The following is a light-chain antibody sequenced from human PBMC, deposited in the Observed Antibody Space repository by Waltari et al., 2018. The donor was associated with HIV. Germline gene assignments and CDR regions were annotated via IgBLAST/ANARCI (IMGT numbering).Light chain of an antibody. CDR1: TADVGGYNL. J-gene: IGLJ2*01. Sequence: QAALTQPASVSGSPGESITISCVGTTADVGGYNLVSLYQQFPGKAPKLIISEVRNRPSRISTRFSGSKSGNTASLTISGLQPEDEGDYYCSSYTTIMTVVFGGGTRVTVL. V-gene: IGLV2-14*03. CDR2: EVR. CDR3: SSYTTIMTVV.